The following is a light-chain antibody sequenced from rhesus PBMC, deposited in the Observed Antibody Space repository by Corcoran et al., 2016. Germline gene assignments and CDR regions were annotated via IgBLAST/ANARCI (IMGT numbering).Light chain of an antibody. CDR3: CSYAGNYTYI. J-gene: IGLJ1*01. V-gene: IGLV2-32*01. CDR2: GVS. CDR1: SSDIGGYNY. Sequence: QAALTQPRSVSGSPGQSVTISCTGTSSDIGGYNYVSWYQQHPGTAPKLMIYGVSRRPSGVSDRFSGSKSGNTASLTISGLQAGDEADYSCCSYAGNYTYIFGVGTRLTVL.